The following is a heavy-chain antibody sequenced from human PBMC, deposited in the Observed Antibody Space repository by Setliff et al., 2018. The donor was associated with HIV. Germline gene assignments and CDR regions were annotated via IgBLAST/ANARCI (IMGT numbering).Heavy chain of an antibody. D-gene: IGHD3-3*01. Sequence: GGSLRLSCAASGFTVSNDYMSWVRQAPGRGLEWVSVIHSGGSTYYADSVKGRFTISRDNAKKSLYLQMNSLRADDTAVYYCARAFSGYYFDYWGQGTLVTVSS. CDR1: GFTVSNDY. CDR2: IHSGGST. V-gene: IGHV3-66*01. CDR3: ARAFSGYYFDY. J-gene: IGHJ4*02.